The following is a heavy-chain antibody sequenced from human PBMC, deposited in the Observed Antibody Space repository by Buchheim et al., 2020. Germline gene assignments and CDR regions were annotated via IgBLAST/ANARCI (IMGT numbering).Heavy chain of an antibody. D-gene: IGHD1-26*01. CDR2: TYYGGST. CDR3: ARVDSGTYYCNWAQFDY. CDR1: GGPISSGDYY. Sequence: QVQLQESGPGLVKPSQTLSLTCTVSGGPISSGDYYWSWIRQPPGKGLEWIGYTYYGGSTYYNPSPKSRVTISVDTSKNQFPLKLSSVTAADTAVYYCARVDSGTYYCNWAQFDYWGQGTL. V-gene: IGHV4-30-4*01. J-gene: IGHJ4*02.